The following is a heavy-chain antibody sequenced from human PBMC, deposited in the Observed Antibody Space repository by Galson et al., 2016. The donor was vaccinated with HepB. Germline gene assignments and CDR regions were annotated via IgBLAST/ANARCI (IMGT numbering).Heavy chain of an antibody. V-gene: IGHV3-74*01. D-gene: IGHD3-22*01. CDR3: ARGTHYYDSSGYYSPDAFDI. Sequence: SLRLSCAASGFTFSSYWMHWVRQAPGKGLVWVSRINSDGSSTSYADSVKGRFTISSDNAKNTLYLQMNSLRAEDTAVYYCARGTHYYDSSGYYSPDAFDIWGQGTMVTVSS. CDR2: INSDGSST. J-gene: IGHJ3*02. CDR1: GFTFSSYW.